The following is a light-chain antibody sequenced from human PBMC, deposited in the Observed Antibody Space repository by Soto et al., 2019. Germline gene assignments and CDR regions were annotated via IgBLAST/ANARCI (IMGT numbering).Light chain of an antibody. Sequence: EIVLTQSPGTLSLSPGERATLSCRASQSLGTTSLAWYKKKPGQAPRLLIYGESTRANGIPDRFGGSGSGTDFTLTISRLEAEDFAVYYCQQYGRSPPYTFGQGTKLDIK. CDR1: QSLGTTS. V-gene: IGKV3-20*01. CDR3: QQYGRSPPYT. CDR2: GES. J-gene: IGKJ2*01.